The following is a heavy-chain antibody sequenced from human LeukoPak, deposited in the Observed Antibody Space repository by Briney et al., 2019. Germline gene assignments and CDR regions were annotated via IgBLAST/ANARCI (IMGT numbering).Heavy chain of an antibody. CDR1: GFTFSSYG. V-gene: IGHV3-30*18. J-gene: IGHJ4*02. CDR2: ISYDGSNK. Sequence: GRSLRLSCAASGFTFSSYGMHWVRQAPGKGLEWVSVISYDGSNKYYADSVKGRFTISRDNSKNTVYLQMNSLRAEDTAVYYCAKTTTGYSSGRYPGWPADSWGQGALVTVSS. D-gene: IGHD6-19*01. CDR3: AKTTTGYSSGRYPGWPADS.